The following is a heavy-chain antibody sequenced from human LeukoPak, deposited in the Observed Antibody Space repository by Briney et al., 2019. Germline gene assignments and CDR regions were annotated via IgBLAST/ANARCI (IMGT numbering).Heavy chain of an antibody. Sequence: SETLSLTCTVSGVSISSSSNYWGWIRQPPGKGLEWIGHIYYSGSTYYNSTLKSRVTISVDTSKNQFSQELRSVTAADTAVYYCARLGVGYNFGYPYYYYMDVWGKGTTVTVSS. D-gene: IGHD5-18*01. CDR1: GVSISSSSNY. CDR2: IYYSGST. CDR3: ARLGVGYNFGYPYYYYMDV. J-gene: IGHJ6*03. V-gene: IGHV4-39*01.